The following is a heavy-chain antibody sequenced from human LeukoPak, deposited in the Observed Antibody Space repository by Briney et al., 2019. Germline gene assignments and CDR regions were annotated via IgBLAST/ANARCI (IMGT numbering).Heavy chain of an antibody. CDR1: GYTFTGYY. J-gene: IGHJ3*02. V-gene: IGHV1-46*04. CDR3: ARELTGARVGAFDI. Sequence: ASVKVSCKASGYTFTGYYMHWVRQAPGQGLEWMGWINPSGGSTSYAQKLQGRVTMTRDMSTSTVYMELSSLRSEDTAVYYCARELTGARVGAFDIWGQGTMVTVSS. CDR2: INPSGGST. D-gene: IGHD7-27*01.